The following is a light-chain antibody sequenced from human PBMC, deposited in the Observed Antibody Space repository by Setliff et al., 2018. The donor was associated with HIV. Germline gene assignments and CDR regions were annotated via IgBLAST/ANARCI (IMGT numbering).Light chain of an antibody. CDR1: FSNIGRNT. CDR3: AAWDDSLNGYV. CDR2: SNY. Sequence: QSALTQPPSASGTPGQRVTISCSGSFSNIGRNTINWYQQLPGTAPKLLIYSNYQRPSGVPDRSSVSKSGTSASLAISGLQSEDESDYYCAAWDDSLNGYVFGTGTKVTVL. V-gene: IGLV1-44*01. J-gene: IGLJ1*01.